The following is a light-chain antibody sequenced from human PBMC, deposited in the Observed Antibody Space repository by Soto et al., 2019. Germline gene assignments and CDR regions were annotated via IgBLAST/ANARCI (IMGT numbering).Light chain of an antibody. CDR2: DAS. CDR1: QSLSSW. V-gene: IGKV1-5*01. CDR3: QQYTTYSPWA. Sequence: DIQMTQSPSTLSASVGDRVTITCRASQSLSSWLAWYQQKPGRAPSLLISDASTLESGVPSRFSGSGSGTEFTLTISSLQPDDFATYYCQQYTTYSPWAFGQGTKVE. J-gene: IGKJ1*01.